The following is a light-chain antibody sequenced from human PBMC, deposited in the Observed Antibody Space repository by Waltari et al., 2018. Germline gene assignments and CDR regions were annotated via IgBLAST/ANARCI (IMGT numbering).Light chain of an antibody. J-gene: IGKJ4*01. Sequence: DIQMTQSPSSLSASVGDTVTITCRASQDISTYLAWFQQKPGKAPKRLIYAASSLQTGVPSRFSGSGSGTDFTLIISSLQPDDFATYYCQQHKSHPLNFGGGTRVEIK. CDR2: AAS. V-gene: IGKV1-16*01. CDR3: QQHKSHPLN. CDR1: QDISTY.